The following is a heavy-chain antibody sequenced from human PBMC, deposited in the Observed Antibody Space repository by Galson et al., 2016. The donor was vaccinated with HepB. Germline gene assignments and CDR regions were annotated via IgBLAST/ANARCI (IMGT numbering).Heavy chain of an antibody. CDR3: AQGGLRGGVARNWYFGL. CDR1: GFTFNDYA. J-gene: IGHJ2*01. Sequence: SLRLSCAGSGFTFNDYAIHWVRQAPGKGLEWVSGINWNGDKRDYADPVRGRFTISRDNAKNSLFLQMDSLRPEDTALYYCAQGGLRGGVARNWYFGLWGRGSLVAVLS. V-gene: IGHV3-9*01. D-gene: IGHD6-19*01. CDR2: INWNGDKR.